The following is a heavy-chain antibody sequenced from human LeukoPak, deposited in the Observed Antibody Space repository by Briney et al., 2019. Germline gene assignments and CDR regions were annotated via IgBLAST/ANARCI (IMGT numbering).Heavy chain of an antibody. CDR2: INPNSGGT. D-gene: IGHD3-9*01. CDR1: GYTFTGYY. CDR3: ARGDYDILTGLRYHWFDP. Sequence: GASVKVSCKASGYTFTGYYMHWVRQAPGQGLEWMGWINPNSGGTNYAQKFQGRVTMTRDTSISTAYMELSRLRSDDTAVYYCARGDYDILTGLRYHWFDPWGQGTLVAVSS. J-gene: IGHJ5*02. V-gene: IGHV1-2*02.